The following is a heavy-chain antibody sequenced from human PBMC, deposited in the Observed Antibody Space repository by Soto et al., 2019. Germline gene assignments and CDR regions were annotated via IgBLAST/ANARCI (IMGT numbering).Heavy chain of an antibody. V-gene: IGHV3-74*01. Sequence: GGSLRLSCAASGFTFSSYWMHWVRQAPGKGLVWVSRINSDGSSTSYADSVKGRFTISRDNAKNTLYLQMNSLRAEDTAVYYCARVGGLASGGVWFDPWGQGTLVTVSS. CDR3: ARVGGLASGGVWFDP. J-gene: IGHJ5*02. D-gene: IGHD6-19*01. CDR2: INSDGSST. CDR1: GFTFSSYW.